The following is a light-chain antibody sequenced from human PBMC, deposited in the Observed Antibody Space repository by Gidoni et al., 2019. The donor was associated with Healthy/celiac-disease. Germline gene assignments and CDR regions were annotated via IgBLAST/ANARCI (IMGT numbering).Light chain of an antibody. CDR3: QQYGSSPGT. V-gene: IGKV3-20*01. CDR2: GAS. J-gene: IGKJ2*01. CDR1: QSVSSSY. Sequence: EIVLPQSPGPLSLSPGERATLSCRASQSVSSSYLAWYQQKPGQAPRLLIYGASSMATGIPDRFSGSGSGTDFTLTISRLEPEDFAVYYCQQYGSSPGTFGQGTKLEIK.